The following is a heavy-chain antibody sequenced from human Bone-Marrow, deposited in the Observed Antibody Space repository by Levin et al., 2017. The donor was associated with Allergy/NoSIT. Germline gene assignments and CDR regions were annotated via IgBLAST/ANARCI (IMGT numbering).Heavy chain of an antibody. D-gene: IGHD6-19*01. Sequence: GESLKISCAASGFTFSSYSMNWVRQAPGKGLEWVSSISSSSSYIYYADSVKGRFTISRDNAKNSLYLQMNSLRAEDTAVYYCARGTPLPRIAVAGTVDYWGQGTLVTVSS. V-gene: IGHV3-21*01. J-gene: IGHJ4*02. CDR3: ARGTPLPRIAVAGTVDY. CDR2: ISSSSSYI. CDR1: GFTFSSYS.